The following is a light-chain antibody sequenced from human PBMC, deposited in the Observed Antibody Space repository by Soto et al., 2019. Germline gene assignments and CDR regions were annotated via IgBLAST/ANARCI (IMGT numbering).Light chain of an antibody. J-gene: IGKJ3*01. Sequence: EIVLTQSPATLSLSPGERATLSCRASQSVSSYLAWYQQKPGQAPRLLIYDASNRSTGIPARFSGSGSGTDFTLTISRLEPEDVAGYYCQQRSNWPVTFGPGTKVDIK. CDR3: QQRSNWPVT. V-gene: IGKV3-11*01. CDR2: DAS. CDR1: QSVSSY.